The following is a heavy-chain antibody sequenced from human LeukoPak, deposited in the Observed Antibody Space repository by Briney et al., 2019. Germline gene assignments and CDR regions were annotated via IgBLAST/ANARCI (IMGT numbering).Heavy chain of an antibody. D-gene: IGHD4-17*01. CDR2: IYYSGST. V-gene: IGHV4-39*01. CDR1: GGSISSSSYY. J-gene: IGHJ4*02. CDR3: ARRSDSGRPFDY. Sequence: PSETLSLTCTVSGGSISSSSYYWGWIRQPPGKGLEWIGNIYYSGSTYYNPSLKSRVTISVDTSKNQFSLKPSSVTAADTAVYYCARRSDSGRPFDYWGQGTLVTVSS.